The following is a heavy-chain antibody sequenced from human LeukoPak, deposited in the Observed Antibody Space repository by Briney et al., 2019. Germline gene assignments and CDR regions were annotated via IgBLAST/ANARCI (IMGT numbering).Heavy chain of an antibody. V-gene: IGHV3-23*01. Sequence: PGVSLSLSCAVSVFIFSIYDMIWVRHAPGKGLEWVTTISDSGFYTHYADSVRGRLTISRDTSKNTLYLQMNSLRAEDTAVYDCANGIYYGPFDYWGQGTLVTVSS. D-gene: IGHD3-10*01. J-gene: IGHJ4*02. CDR1: VFIFSIYD. CDR3: ANGIYYGPFDY. CDR2: ISDSGFYT.